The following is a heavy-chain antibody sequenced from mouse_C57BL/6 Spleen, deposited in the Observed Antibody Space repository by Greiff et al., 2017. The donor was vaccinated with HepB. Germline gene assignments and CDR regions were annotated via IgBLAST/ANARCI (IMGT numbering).Heavy chain of an antibody. J-gene: IGHJ2*01. D-gene: IGHD2-3*01. CDR1: GFTFSSYG. CDR2: ISSGGSYT. CDR3: ASYDGYFYYFDY. V-gene: IGHV5-6*01. Sequence: EVHLVESGGDLVKPGGSLKLSCAASGFTFSSYGMSWVRQTPDKRLEWVATISSGGSYTYYPDSVKGRFTISRDNAKNTLYLQMSSLKSEDTAMYYCASYDGYFYYFDYWGQGTTLTVSS.